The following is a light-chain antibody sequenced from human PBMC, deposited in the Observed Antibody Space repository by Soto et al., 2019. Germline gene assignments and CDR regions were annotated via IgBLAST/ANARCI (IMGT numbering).Light chain of an antibody. Sequence: DIQMTQSPSSLSSSVGDRGTVTCRARHSISSYLNWYQQKPGKAPKLLLYAASSLQSGVPSRVSGSGSGTEFTLTISSLQPEDFATYYCQQSYSTPWTFGQGTKVDIK. CDR3: QQSYSTPWT. CDR1: HSISSY. J-gene: IGKJ1*01. V-gene: IGKV1-39*01. CDR2: AAS.